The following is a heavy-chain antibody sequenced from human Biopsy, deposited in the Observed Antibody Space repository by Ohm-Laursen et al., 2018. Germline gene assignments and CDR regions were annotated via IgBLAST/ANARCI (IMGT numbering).Heavy chain of an antibody. CDR3: ARDPLNGHKHFDY. D-gene: IGHD2-8*01. CDR1: SYTFTDYN. CDR2: INCKTGAT. V-gene: IGHV1-2*02. J-gene: IGHJ4*02. Sequence: ESLKLSCKSSSYTFTDYNIHWMRQAPGQGLEWLGYINCKTGATNYAQKFQGTVTMTRDTSISTAYLALGSLRSADTAIYYCARDPLNGHKHFDYWGQGSLVTVSS.